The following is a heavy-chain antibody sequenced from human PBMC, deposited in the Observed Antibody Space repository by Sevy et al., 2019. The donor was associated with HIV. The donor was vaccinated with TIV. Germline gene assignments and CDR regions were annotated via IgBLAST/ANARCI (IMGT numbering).Heavy chain of an antibody. Sequence: GGSLRLSCAASGFTFSSYAMHWVRQAPGKGLEWVAVISYDGSNKYYADSVKGRFTISRDNSKNTLYLQMNCLRTEDTAVYYCAGGRYDSSGSFEAFDICGQGTMVTVSS. CDR2: ISYDGSNK. J-gene: IGHJ3*02. CDR3: AGGRYDSSGSFEAFDI. D-gene: IGHD3-22*01. CDR1: GFTFSSYA. V-gene: IGHV3-30*14.